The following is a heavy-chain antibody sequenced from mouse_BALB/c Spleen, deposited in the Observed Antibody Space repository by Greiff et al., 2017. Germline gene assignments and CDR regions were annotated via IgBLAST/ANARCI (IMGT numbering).Heavy chain of an antibody. V-gene: IGHV5-17*02. J-gene: IGHJ4*01. D-gene: IGHD2-1*01. CDR3: ARNYYGNYGYAMDY. Sequence: EVQVVESGGGLVQPGGSRKLSCAASGFTFSSFGMHWVRQAPEKGLEWVAYISSGSSTIYYADTVKGRFTISRDNPKNTLFLQMTSLRSEDTAMYYCARNYYGNYGYAMDYWGQGTSVTVSS. CDR1: GFTFSSFG. CDR2: ISSGSSTI.